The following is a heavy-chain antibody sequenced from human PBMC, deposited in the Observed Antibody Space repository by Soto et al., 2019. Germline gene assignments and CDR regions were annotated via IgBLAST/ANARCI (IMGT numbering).Heavy chain of an antibody. CDR3: AKDATRRVYGSGSPTHFQH. Sequence: GGSLRLSCAASGFTFSSYSMNWVRQAPGKGLEWVSYISSSSSTIYYADSVKGRFTISRDNAKNTLYLQMNSLRAEDMAVYYCAKDATRRVYGSGSPTHFQHWGQGTLVPVSS. V-gene: IGHV3-48*01. CDR2: ISSSSSTI. J-gene: IGHJ1*01. D-gene: IGHD3-10*01. CDR1: GFTFSSYS.